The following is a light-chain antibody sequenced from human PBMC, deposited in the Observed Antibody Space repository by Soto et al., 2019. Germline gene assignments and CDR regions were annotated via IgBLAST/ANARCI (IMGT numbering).Light chain of an antibody. CDR2: GVS. CDR1: QSVSSSY. V-gene: IGKV3-20*01. Sequence: EIVLTQSPGTLSLSPGERATLSCRASQSVSSSYLAWYQQKPGQAPRLLIYGVSSRATGIPDRFSGSGSGTDFTLTISGLEPEDFAVYYCQQYGSSPQTFGQGTTVEIK. J-gene: IGKJ1*01. CDR3: QQYGSSPQT.